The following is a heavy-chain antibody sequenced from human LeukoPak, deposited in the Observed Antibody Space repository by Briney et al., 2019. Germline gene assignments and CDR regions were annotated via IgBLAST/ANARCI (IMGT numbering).Heavy chain of an antibody. D-gene: IGHD3-3*01. J-gene: IGHJ4*02. CDR1: GGSISSYY. CDR3: ARSDRGLLEWSY. Sequence: SETLSLTCTVSGGSISSYYWSWIRQPPGKGLEWVGYIYYSGSTNYNPSLKSRVTISVDTSKNQFSLKLSSVTAADTAVYYCARSDRGLLEWSYWGQGTLATVSS. CDR2: IYYSGST. V-gene: IGHV4-59*08.